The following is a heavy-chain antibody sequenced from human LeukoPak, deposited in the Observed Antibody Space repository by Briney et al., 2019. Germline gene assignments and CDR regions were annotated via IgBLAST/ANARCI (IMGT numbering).Heavy chain of an antibody. CDR1: GFTFSSYG. CDR3: ATKSLWFGELLRADFDY. D-gene: IGHD3-10*01. V-gene: IGHV3-30*02. Sequence: GGSLRLSCAASGFTFSSYGMHWVRQAPGKGLEWVAFIRYDGSNKYYADSVKGRFTISRDNSKNTLYLQMNSLRAEDTAVYYCATKSLWFGELLRADFDYWGQGTLVTVSS. CDR2: IRYDGSNK. J-gene: IGHJ4*02.